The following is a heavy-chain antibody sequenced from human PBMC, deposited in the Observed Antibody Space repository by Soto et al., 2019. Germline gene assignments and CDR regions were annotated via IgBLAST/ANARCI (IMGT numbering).Heavy chain of an antibody. CDR3: AREPGDSSGWSQDY. D-gene: IGHD6-19*01. CDR2: INSDGSSI. CDR1: GFTFSSYW. J-gene: IGHJ4*02. Sequence: EVQLVESGGGLVQPGGSLRLSCAASGFTFSSYWMHWVRQAPGKGLVWVSRINSDGSSISYADSVKGRFTISRDNAKNKLYLQMNGLRVEETAVYYCAREPGDSSGWSQDYWGQGTLVAVSS. V-gene: IGHV3-74*01.